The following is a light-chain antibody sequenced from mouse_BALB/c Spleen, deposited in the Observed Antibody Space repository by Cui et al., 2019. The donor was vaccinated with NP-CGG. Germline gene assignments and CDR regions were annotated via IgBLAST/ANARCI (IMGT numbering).Light chain of an antibody. CDR2: GTN. J-gene: IGLJ1*01. Sequence: QAVVTQDTAPPTSPGETVTLTCRSSTGAITTSNYANWVQEKPDHLFTGLIGGTNNRAPGVPSRFSGSLIGDKAALTITGEQTEDESIYFCALWYSNHWVFGGGTKLTVL. CDR1: TGAITTSNY. CDR3: ALWYSNHWV. V-gene: IGLV1*01.